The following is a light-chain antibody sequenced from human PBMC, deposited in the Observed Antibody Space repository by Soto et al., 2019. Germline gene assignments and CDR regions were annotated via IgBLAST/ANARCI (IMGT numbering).Light chain of an antibody. CDR2: DVS. Sequence: ALTQPAPLSGAPGPSITISCPGTHSDVGGYNYVSWYQHHPGKAPKLMIFDVSNRPSGVSNRFSGSKSGNTASLTISGLQPEDEADYYCSSYTTSNTRQIVFGTGTRSPS. J-gene: IGLJ1*01. CDR3: SSYTTSNTRQIV. V-gene: IGLV2-14*03. CDR1: HSDVGGYNY.